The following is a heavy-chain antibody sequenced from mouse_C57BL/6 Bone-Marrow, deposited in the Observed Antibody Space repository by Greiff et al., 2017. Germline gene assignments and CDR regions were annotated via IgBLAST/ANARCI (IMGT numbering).Heavy chain of an antibody. V-gene: IGHV1-69*01. Sequence: QVQLQQPGAELVMPGASVKLSCKASGYTFTSYWMHWVKQRPGQGLEWIGEIDPSDSYTNYNQKFKGKSTLTVATSSRTAYMQLISLTSKDSAVYYCAMDYDELLAMDYGGQGTSVTVSS. CDR1: GYTFTSYW. CDR2: IDPSDSYT. CDR3: AMDYDELLAMDY. J-gene: IGHJ4*01. D-gene: IGHD2-4*01.